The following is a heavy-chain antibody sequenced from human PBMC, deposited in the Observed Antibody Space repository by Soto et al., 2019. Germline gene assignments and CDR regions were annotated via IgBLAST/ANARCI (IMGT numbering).Heavy chain of an antibody. CDR2: ISGYNGKT. Sequence: ASVKVSCKASGYSFTRYGISWVRQAPGQGLEWMGWISGYNGKTKYAQKLQGRVSMTTDTSTSTAYMELRSLGSDDTAVYYCARDRGPSSGYYTYWFDPWGQGTLVTVSS. J-gene: IGHJ5*02. V-gene: IGHV1-18*01. CDR3: ARDRGPSSGYYTYWFDP. CDR1: GYSFTRYG. D-gene: IGHD3-22*01.